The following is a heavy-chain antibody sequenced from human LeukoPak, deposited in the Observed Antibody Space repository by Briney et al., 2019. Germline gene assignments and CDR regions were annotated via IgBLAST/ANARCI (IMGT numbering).Heavy chain of an antibody. J-gene: IGHJ4*02. CDR2: INPSGGST. D-gene: IGHD2-15*01. CDR1: GYTFTSYY. Sequence: ASVKVSCKASGYTFTSYYSHWVRQPPGRGLEWMGIINPSGGSTSYAQKFQGRVTMTRDTSMSTVYMELSSLRSEDTAVYYCARDPHGRYYFDYWGQGTLVTVSS. CDR3: ARDPHGRYYFDY. V-gene: IGHV1-46*01.